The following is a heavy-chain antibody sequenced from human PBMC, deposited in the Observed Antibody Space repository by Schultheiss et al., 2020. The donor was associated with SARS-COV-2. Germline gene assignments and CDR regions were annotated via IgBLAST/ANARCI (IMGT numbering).Heavy chain of an antibody. CDR2: ISSSGSTI. D-gene: IGHD1-14*01. Sequence: GGSLRLSCAASGFTFSSYAMSWVRQAPGKGLEWVSYISSSGSTIYYADSVKGRFTISRDNAKNSLYLQMNSLRAEDTAVYYCARVDYNRNYLDYWGQGTLVTVSS. CDR3: ARVDYNRNYLDY. J-gene: IGHJ4*02. CDR1: GFTFSSYA. V-gene: IGHV3-48*03.